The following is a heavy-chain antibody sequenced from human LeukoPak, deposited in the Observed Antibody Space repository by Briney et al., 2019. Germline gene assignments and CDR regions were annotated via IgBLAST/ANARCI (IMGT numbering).Heavy chain of an antibody. CDR3: ARSGKAAAGPDYGMDV. CDR1: GGSISSSNW. J-gene: IGHJ6*02. D-gene: IGHD6-13*01. V-gene: IGHV4-4*02. Sequence: SETLSLTCAVSGGSISSSNWWSWVRQPPGKGLEWIGEIYHSGSTNYNPSLKSRVTISVDKSKNQFSLKLSSVTAADTAVYYCARSGKAAAGPDYGMDVWGQGTTVTVSS. CDR2: IYHSGST.